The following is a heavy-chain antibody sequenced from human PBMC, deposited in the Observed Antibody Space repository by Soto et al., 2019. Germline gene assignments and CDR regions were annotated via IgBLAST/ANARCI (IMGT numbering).Heavy chain of an antibody. V-gene: IGHV1-2*04. Sequence: QVQLVQSGAEVKKPGASVKVSCKASGYTFTGYYIHWVRQAPGQGLEGMGWINPNSGGTNYAQKFQGWVTMTRDTSISTAYMELSRPRSDDTAVYFCARGGQSVTYFDYWGQGTLVTVSS. J-gene: IGHJ4*02. CDR3: ARGGQSVTYFDY. CDR2: INPNSGGT. CDR1: GYTFTGYY. D-gene: IGHD4-17*01.